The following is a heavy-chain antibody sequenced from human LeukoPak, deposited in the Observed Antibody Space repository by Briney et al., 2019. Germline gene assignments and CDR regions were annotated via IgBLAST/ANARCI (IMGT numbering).Heavy chain of an antibody. CDR3: TSLGYPYSSSWYFAS. CDR2: IRSNAYGGTT. Sequence: GGSLRLSCTASGFTFGDYAMSWFRQAPGKGLEWVGFIRSNAYGGTTEYAASVKGRFTISRDDSKSFAYLQMNSLKTEDTAVYYCTSLGYPYSSSWYFASWGQGTLVTVSS. J-gene: IGHJ4*02. CDR1: GFTFGDYA. V-gene: IGHV3-49*03. D-gene: IGHD6-13*01.